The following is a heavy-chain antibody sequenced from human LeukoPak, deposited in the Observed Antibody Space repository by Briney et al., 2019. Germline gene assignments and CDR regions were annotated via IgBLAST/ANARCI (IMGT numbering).Heavy chain of an antibody. CDR2: ISSSGSTI. Sequence: GGSLRLSCAASGFTFSDYYMSWIRQAPGKGLEWVSYISSSGSTIYYADSVKGRFPISRDNAKNSLYLQMNSLRAEDTAVYYCAREGDYGSGSYPYGMDVWGQGTTVTVSS. CDR1: GFTFSDYY. J-gene: IGHJ6*02. D-gene: IGHD3-10*01. V-gene: IGHV3-11*01. CDR3: AREGDYGSGSYPYGMDV.